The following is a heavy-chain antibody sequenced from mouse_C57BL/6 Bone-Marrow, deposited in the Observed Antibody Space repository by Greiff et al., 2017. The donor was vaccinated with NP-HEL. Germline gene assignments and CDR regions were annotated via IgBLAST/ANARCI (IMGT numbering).Heavy chain of an antibody. Sequence: EVQRVESGGGLVQPKGSLKLSCAASGFTFNTYAMHWVRPAPGKGLEWVARIRSKSSNYATYYADSVKDRFTISRDDSQSMLYLQMNNLKTEDTAMYYCVRDDYGSSPNWYFDVWGTGTTVTVSS. J-gene: IGHJ1*03. CDR3: VRDDYGSSPNWYFDV. CDR2: IRSKSSNYAT. CDR1: GFTFNTYA. D-gene: IGHD1-1*01. V-gene: IGHV10-3*01.